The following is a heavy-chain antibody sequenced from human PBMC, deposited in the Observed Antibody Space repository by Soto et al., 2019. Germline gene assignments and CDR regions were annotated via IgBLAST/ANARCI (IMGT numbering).Heavy chain of an antibody. CDR2: ISANDVGT. D-gene: IGHD1-20*01. J-gene: IGHJ4*02. CDR1: GFTLRNYA. Sequence: GGSLRLSCEASGFTLRNYAMTWIRQAPGKGLEWVSLISANDVGTYYAESVKTRFTISTDQSRNTVYLQMDSLRADDTAIYYCAKAKNDYNWDNRHPFDYWGQGTLVTVSS. V-gene: IGHV3-23*01. CDR3: AKAKNDYNWDNRHPFDY.